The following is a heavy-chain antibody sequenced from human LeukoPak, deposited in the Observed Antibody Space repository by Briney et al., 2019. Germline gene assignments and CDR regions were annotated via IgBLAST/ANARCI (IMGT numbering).Heavy chain of an antibody. CDR2: ISYDGSNK. CDR1: GFTFSSYG. V-gene: IGHV3-30*03. J-gene: IGHJ4*02. Sequence: GGSLRLSCAASGFTFSSYGMHWVRQAPGKGLEWVAVISYDGSNKYYADSVKGRFTISRDNSKNTLYLQMNSLRAEDTAAYYCARDPDGSEAYFDYWGQGTLVTVSS. D-gene: IGHD5-24*01. CDR3: ARDPDGSEAYFDY.